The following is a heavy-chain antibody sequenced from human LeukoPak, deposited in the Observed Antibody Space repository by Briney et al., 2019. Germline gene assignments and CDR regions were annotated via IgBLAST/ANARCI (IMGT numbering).Heavy chain of an antibody. CDR2: INPNSGGT. CDR3: ARDKHRTDAFDI. V-gene: IGHV1-2*02. J-gene: IGHJ3*02. Sequence: ASVKVSCKASGYTFTGYHMHWVRQAPGQGLEWMGWINPNSGGTNYAQKFQGRVTMTRDTSISTAYMELSRLRSDDTAVYYCARDKHRTDAFDIWGQGTMVTVSS. CDR1: GYTFTGYH.